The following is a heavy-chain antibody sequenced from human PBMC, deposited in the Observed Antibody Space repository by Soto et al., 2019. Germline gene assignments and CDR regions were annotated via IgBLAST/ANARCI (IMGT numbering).Heavy chain of an antibody. D-gene: IGHD3-16*01. CDR1: GGTISSYA. J-gene: IGHJ3*02. Sequence: SVKVSCKASGGTISSYAISWVRQAPGQGLEWMGGIIPIFGTANYAQKFQGRVTITADESTSTAYMELSSLRSEDTAVYYCARSRGYDHDAFDIWGQGTMVTVSS. V-gene: IGHV1-69*13. CDR2: IIPIFGTA. CDR3: ARSRGYDHDAFDI.